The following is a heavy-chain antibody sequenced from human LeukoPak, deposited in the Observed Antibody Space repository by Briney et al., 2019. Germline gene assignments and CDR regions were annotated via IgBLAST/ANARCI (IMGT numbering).Heavy chain of an antibody. J-gene: IGHJ4*02. V-gene: IGHV4-39*01. CDR3: ARQVGYNYGNFDF. Sequence: SETLSLTCTVSGDSISSSSSTWGWIRQSPGKGLEWIGRIFYSGGTYKNPSLMSRVTLSVDTSQNQFSLELDYVTAADTAVYYCARQVGYNYGNFDFWGQGTLVTVSS. CDR1: GDSISSSSST. D-gene: IGHD5-18*01. CDR2: IFYSGGT.